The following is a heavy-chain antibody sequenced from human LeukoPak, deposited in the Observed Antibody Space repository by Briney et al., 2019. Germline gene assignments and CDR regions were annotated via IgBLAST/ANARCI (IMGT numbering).Heavy chain of an antibody. Sequence: PSETLSLTCAVYGGSFSGYYWSWIRQPPGKGLEWIGEINHSGSTNYNPSLKSRVTISVDTSKNQFSLKLSSVTAADTAVYYCARGRRDTYYYDRPYPTARAVYFDYWGQGTLVTVSS. CDR3: ARGRRDTYYYDRPYPTARAVYFDY. V-gene: IGHV4-34*01. CDR2: INHSGST. J-gene: IGHJ4*02. CDR1: GGSFSGYY. D-gene: IGHD3-22*01.